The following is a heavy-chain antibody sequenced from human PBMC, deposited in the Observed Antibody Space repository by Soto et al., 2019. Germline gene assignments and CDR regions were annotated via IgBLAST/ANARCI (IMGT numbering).Heavy chain of an antibody. D-gene: IGHD3-22*01. J-gene: IGHJ4*02. Sequence: SETLSLTCTVSGGSISSSSYYWGWIRQPPGKGLEWIGSIYYSGSTYYNPSLKSRVTISVDTSKNQFSLKLSSVTAADTAVYYCARGQGSTDSSGYSFDYWGQGTLVTVSS. CDR3: ARGQGSTDSSGYSFDY. V-gene: IGHV4-39*01. CDR2: IYYSGST. CDR1: GGSISSSSYY.